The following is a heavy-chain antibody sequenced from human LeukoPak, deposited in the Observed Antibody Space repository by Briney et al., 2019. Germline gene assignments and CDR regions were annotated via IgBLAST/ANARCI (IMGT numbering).Heavy chain of an antibody. D-gene: IGHD4-17*01. Sequence: SEALSLTCTVSGGSINDYYWTWIRHAPGEGLEWLGYISNSGTTDYNPSLKSRVTMPVDTSKNEFSLKVTSVTAADTAMYYCARVVRGAVTSNCFDPWGQGTLVTVSS. CDR3: ARVVRGAVTSNCFDP. V-gene: IGHV4-59*01. CDR2: ISNSGTT. CDR1: GGSINDYY. J-gene: IGHJ5*02.